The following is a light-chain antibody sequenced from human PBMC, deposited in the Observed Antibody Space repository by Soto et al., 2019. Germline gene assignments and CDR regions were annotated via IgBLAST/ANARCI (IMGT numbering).Light chain of an antibody. CDR1: QSISSY. CDR2: AAS. V-gene: IGKV1-39*01. CDR3: QPSYSTPS. Sequence: DIQMTQSPSSLSASVGDRVTITCRASQSISSYLNWYQQKPGKAPKLLIYAASSLQSGVPSRFSGSGSGTDFTLTISSLQPEAFATYYCQPSYSTPSFGQGTRLEIK. J-gene: IGKJ5*01.